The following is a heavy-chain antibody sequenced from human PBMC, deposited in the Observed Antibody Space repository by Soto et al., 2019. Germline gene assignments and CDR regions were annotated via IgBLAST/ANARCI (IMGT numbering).Heavy chain of an antibody. V-gene: IGHV4-30-2*01. CDR1: GGSISSGGYS. Sequence: SETLSLTCAVSGGSISSGGYSWSWIRQPPGKGLEWIGYIYHSGSTYYNPSLKSRVTISVDRSKNQFSLKLSSVTAADTAVYYIPSFRHNGNGDDAFYIWGQGTMVTVSS. CDR2: IYHSGST. CDR3: PSFRHNGNGDDAFYI. J-gene: IGHJ3*02. D-gene: IGHD1-1*01.